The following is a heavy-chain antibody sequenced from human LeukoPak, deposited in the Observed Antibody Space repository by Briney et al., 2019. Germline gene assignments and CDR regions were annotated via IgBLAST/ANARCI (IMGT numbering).Heavy chain of an antibody. D-gene: IGHD3-16*01. CDR2: IDYRERT. V-gene: IGHV4-39*01. Sequence: SETLSLTCTVSGGSITTSGHYWGWIRQPPGKGLEWIGSIDYRERTTYNPSLKSRVTISADASRNQFSLKLSSVTATDTAVYYCANYVSGTMRDYWGQGTLVTVSS. J-gene: IGHJ4*02. CDR1: GGSITTSGHY. CDR3: ANYVSGTMRDY.